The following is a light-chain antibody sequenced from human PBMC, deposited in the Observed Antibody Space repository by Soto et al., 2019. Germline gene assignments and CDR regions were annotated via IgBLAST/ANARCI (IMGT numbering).Light chain of an antibody. CDR2: AAS. CDR1: QSISRW. V-gene: IGKV1-27*01. CDR3: QMYNSVPWK. J-gene: IGKJ1*01. Sequence: PSTLFASVESGDPVTCRASQSISRWLAWYQQKPGKAPKLLIYAASTLQSGVPSRFSGSGSGTDCTLAISSLQPEDVETYFCQMYNSVPWKFGQGTKVDIK.